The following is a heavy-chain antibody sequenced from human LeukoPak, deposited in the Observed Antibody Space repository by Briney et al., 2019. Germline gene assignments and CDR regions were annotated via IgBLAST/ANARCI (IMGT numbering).Heavy chain of an antibody. Sequence: GGSLRLSCAASGFTFSSYGMHWVRQAPGKVLEWVALIRYDGSNKYYADSVKGRFTISRDNSKNALYLQMNSLRAEDTAVYYCAKGPYYNIWTATIRVRNAFDIWGHGTMVIVSS. CDR2: IRYDGSNK. CDR3: AKGPYYNIWTATIRVRNAFDI. D-gene: IGHD3-9*01. V-gene: IGHV3-30*02. CDR1: GFTFSSYG. J-gene: IGHJ3*02.